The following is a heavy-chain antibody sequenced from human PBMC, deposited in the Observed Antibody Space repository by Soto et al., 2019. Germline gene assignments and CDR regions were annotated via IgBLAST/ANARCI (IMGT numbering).Heavy chain of an antibody. V-gene: IGHV4-34*01. Sequence: SETLSLTCAVHGGSFSGYYWGWIRQPPGKGLEWIGEVNHGGTSNYNPSLKSRAIISVDTSKNQFSLKLTSVTAADTAVYYCARSLRRGPPFDYWGQGTLVTVSS. CDR3: ARSLRRGPPFDY. CDR2: VNHGGTS. CDR1: GGSFSGYY. D-gene: IGHD3-10*01. J-gene: IGHJ4*02.